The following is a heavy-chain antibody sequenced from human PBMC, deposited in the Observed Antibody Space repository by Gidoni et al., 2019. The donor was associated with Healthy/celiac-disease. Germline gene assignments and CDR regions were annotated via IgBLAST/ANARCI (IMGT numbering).Heavy chain of an antibody. CDR3: AKDREYGGRGYFDY. Sequence: EVQLVESGGVVVQPGGSLRLSCAASGFTFDDYTMHWVRQAPGKGLEWVSIISWDGGSTYYADSVKGRFTISRDNSKNSLYLQMNSLRTEDTALYYCAKDREYGGRGYFDYWGQGTLVTVSS. V-gene: IGHV3-43*01. CDR2: ISWDGGST. CDR1: GFTFDDYT. D-gene: IGHD5-12*01. J-gene: IGHJ4*02.